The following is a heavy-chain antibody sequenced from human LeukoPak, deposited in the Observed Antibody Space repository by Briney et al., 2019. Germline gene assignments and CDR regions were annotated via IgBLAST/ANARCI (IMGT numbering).Heavy chain of an antibody. Sequence: GGSLRLSCVVSGFTFSTYTMNWVRQAPGKGLEWVSSISTSSSYIYYADSVKGRLTISRDNAKNSLYLQMNSLRAEDTAVYYCVRDLGVVVGSSMDVWGKGTTVTVSS. J-gene: IGHJ6*03. CDR1: GFTFSTYT. CDR3: VRDLGVVVGSSMDV. D-gene: IGHD2-2*01. V-gene: IGHV3-21*01. CDR2: ISTSSSYI.